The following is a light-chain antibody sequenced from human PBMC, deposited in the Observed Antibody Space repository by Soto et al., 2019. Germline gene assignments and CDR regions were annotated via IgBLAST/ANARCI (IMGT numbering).Light chain of an antibody. CDR1: SSDGGGYNY. J-gene: IGLJ1*01. V-gene: IGLV2-14*01. Sequence: QSVLTQPASVSGSPVQSITISCTGTSSDGGGYNYVSWDQQHPGKAPKLMISEVRNRPSGVSNRFSGSKSGNTAPLTISGLQAEDEADYHCSSYRNRSTYVLGTGTTVTVL. CDR3: SSYRNRSTYV. CDR2: EVR.